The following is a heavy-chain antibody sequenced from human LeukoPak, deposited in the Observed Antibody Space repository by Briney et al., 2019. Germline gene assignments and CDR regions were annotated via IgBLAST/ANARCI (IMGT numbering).Heavy chain of an antibody. CDR3: ARTIFDPPGSFDY. V-gene: IGHV3-30*03. Sequence: QPGRSLRLSCAASGFTFSSYGMHWVRQAPGKGLEWVAVISYDGSNKYYADSVKGRFTISRDNSKNTLYLQMNSLRAEDTAVYYCARTIFDPPGSFDYWGQGTLVTVSS. CDR2: ISYDGSNK. CDR1: GFTFSSYG. J-gene: IGHJ4*02. D-gene: IGHD3-3*01.